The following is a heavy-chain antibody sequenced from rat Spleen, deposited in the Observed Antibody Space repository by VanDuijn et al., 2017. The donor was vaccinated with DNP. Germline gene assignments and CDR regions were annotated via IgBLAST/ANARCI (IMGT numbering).Heavy chain of an antibody. V-gene: IGHV3-1*01. CDR3: ARGGGGIWFAY. J-gene: IGHJ3*01. CDR1: GYSITSNY. CDR2: ISYSGST. Sequence: EVQLQESGPGLVKPSQSLSLTCSVTGYSITSNYWGWIRKFPGNKMECLGYISYSGSTSYNPSLKSRISIPRDTSTYQSILQLNSLTPEDTATYYCARGGGGIWFAYWGQGTLVTVSS. D-gene: IGHD4-3*01.